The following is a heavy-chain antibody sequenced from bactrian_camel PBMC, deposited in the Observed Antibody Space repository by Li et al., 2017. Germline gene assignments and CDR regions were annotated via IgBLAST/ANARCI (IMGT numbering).Heavy chain of an antibody. CDR1: GYRYASYC. CDR2: IYTIGGNT. CDR3: ATGLQGTLCRWENFGY. V-gene: IGHV3S1*01. D-gene: IGHD1*01. J-gene: IGHJ6*01. Sequence: HVQLVESGGGLVQPGGSLRLSCEASGYRYASYCMGWFRQAPGKQREGVAAIYTIGGNTFYADFVKGRFTISQDNAKNTVTLQMNSLKPEDTAVYSCATGLQGTLCRWENFGYWGQGTQVIVS.